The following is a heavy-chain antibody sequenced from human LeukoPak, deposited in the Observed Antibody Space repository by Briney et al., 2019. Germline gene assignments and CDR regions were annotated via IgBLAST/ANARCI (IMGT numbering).Heavy chain of an antibody. CDR3: AKPPYSGSHFDS. J-gene: IGHJ4*02. Sequence: PGGSLRLSCAASGFTFSSYSMNWVRQAPGKGLQWVSTITGNGYSTYYTDSVKGRFTISRDNSQNTLYLQMNILRAEDTAVYYCAKPPYSGSHFDSWGQGTLLTVSS. CDR2: ITGNGYST. D-gene: IGHD2-15*01. CDR1: GFTFSSYS. V-gene: IGHV3-23*01.